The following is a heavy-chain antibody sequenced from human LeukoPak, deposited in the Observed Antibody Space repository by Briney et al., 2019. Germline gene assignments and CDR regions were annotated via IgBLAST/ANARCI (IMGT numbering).Heavy chain of an antibody. CDR1: GGSISSYY. D-gene: IGHD3-22*01. Sequence: SETLSLTCTVSGGSISSYYWSWIRQPAGKGLEWIGRIYTSGSTNYNPSLKSRVTMSVDTSQNQFSLKLSSVTAADTAVYYCARESSSGYYYLLDYWGQGTLVTVSS. V-gene: IGHV4-4*07. CDR3: ARESSSGYYYLLDY. CDR2: IYTSGST. J-gene: IGHJ4*02.